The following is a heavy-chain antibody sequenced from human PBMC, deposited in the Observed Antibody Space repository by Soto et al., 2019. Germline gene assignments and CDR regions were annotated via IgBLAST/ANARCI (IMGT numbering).Heavy chain of an antibody. CDR1: GGSISSYY. Sequence: SETLSLTCTVSGGSISSYYWSWIRQPPGKGLEWIGYIYYSGSTNYNPSLKSRVTISVDTSKNQFSLKLSSVTAADTAVYYCARARDTAMVTIGYYFDYWGQGTLVTVSS. CDR2: IYYSGST. CDR3: ARARDTAMVTIGYYFDY. D-gene: IGHD5-18*01. V-gene: IGHV4-59*01. J-gene: IGHJ4*02.